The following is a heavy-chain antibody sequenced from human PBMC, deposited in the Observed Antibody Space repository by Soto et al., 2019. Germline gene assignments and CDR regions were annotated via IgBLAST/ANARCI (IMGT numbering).Heavy chain of an antibody. CDR2: ISGSGDST. J-gene: IGHJ1*01. CDR3: AKGVPGIAVASTGYFQH. V-gene: IGHV3-23*01. CDR1: GFPFSSYA. Sequence: GGSLRLSCAASGFPFSSYAMSWVRQAPGKGLEWVSGISGSGDSTYYADSVKGRFTISRDNSKNTLYLQMNSLRAEDTAVYYCAKGVPGIAVASTGYFQHWGQGTLVTVSS. D-gene: IGHD6-19*01.